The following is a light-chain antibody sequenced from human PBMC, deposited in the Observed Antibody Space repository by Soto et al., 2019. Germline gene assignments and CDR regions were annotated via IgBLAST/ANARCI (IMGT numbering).Light chain of an antibody. CDR3: QQYDSSSIT. CDR2: GAS. CDR1: QSVSNSY. J-gene: IGKJ5*01. V-gene: IGKV3-20*01. Sequence: EIVLTQSPGTLSLSPGERATLSCRASQSVSNSYLAWYQQKPGQAPRLLIFGASSRATGIPDRFSGRGSGTDFTLTISRLEPEDFAVYYCQQYDSSSITFGQGTRLEIK.